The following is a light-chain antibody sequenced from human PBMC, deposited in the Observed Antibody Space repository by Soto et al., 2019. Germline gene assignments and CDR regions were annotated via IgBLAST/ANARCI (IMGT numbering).Light chain of an antibody. CDR3: SSYTSSSTLV. V-gene: IGLV2-14*01. J-gene: IGLJ3*02. CDR1: SSDVGGYNY. Sequence: QSALTQPASVSGSPGQSITISCTGTSSDVGGYNYVSWFQQHPAKAPKLMIYEVTNRPSGVSNRFSGSKSGNTASLTISGLQPEDEADYYCSSYTSSSTLVFGGGTKLTVL. CDR2: EVT.